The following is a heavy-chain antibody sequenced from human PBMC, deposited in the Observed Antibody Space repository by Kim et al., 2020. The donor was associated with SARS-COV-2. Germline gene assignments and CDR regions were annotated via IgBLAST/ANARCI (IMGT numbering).Heavy chain of an antibody. V-gene: IGHV4-34*01. CDR2: GGT. J-gene: IGHJ5*02. CDR3: ARGPNWFDP. Sequence: GGTNYSPSLKGRVTISVETSKNQFALKLRSVTAADTGVYYCARGPNWFDPWGLGTLVTVSS.